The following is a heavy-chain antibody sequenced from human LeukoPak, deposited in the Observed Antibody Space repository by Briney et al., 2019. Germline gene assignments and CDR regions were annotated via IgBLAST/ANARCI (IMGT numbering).Heavy chain of an antibody. D-gene: IGHD4-11*01. Sequence: PGGSLRLSCAASGFTVSSNYMSWVRQAPGKGLEWVSVIYSGGSTYYADSVKGRFTISRDNSKNTLYLQMNSLKTEDTAVYYCTTGYSNYLRYYYYFYMDVWGKGTTVTVSS. CDR2: IYSGGST. CDR1: GFTVSSNY. CDR3: TTGYSNYLRYYYYFYMDV. J-gene: IGHJ6*03. V-gene: IGHV3-66*01.